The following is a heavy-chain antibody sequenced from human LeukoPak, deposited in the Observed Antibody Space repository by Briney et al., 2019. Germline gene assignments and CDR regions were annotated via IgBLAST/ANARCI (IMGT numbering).Heavy chain of an antibody. CDR2: ISSSSSTI. Sequence: GGSLRLSCAASGFSFGTYSMNWLRQASGKGLEWVSYISSSSSTIYYADSVRGRFTISRGNGKNSMYLQMNSLRAEDTAVYYCAREGGHCGGDCYPDAFDIWGQGTMVTVSS. J-gene: IGHJ3*02. D-gene: IGHD2-21*02. CDR3: AREGGHCGGDCYPDAFDI. CDR1: GFSFGTYS. V-gene: IGHV3-48*01.